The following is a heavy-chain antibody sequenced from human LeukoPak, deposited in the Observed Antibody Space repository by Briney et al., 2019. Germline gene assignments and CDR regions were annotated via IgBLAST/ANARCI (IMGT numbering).Heavy chain of an antibody. J-gene: IGHJ4*02. V-gene: IGHV4-39*07. Sequence: PSETLSLTCTVSGGSISINNYYWGWIRQPPGKGLEWIGNIYYTGITHYNPSLKSRLTISVDKSKNQFSLKLSSVTAADTAVYYCARIHCDSISCFYLDYWGQGSLVTVSS. D-gene: IGHD2-2*01. CDR1: GGSISINNYY. CDR2: IYYTGIT. CDR3: ARIHCDSISCFYLDY.